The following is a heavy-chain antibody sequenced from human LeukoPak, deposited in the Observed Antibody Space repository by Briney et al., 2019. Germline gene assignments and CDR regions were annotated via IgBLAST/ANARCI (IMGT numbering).Heavy chain of an antibody. CDR1: GFTFSSYW. D-gene: IGHD5-24*01. CDR2: IKQDGSEK. J-gene: IGHJ4*02. CDR3: AKEGRSLQTY. Sequence: GGSLRLSCTASGFTFSSYWMSWVRQAPGKGLEWVANIKQDGSEKDYVDSVKGRFTISRDNPKNSLYLQMNSLRVEDTAVYYCAKEGRSLQTYWGQGTLVTVSS. V-gene: IGHV3-7*03.